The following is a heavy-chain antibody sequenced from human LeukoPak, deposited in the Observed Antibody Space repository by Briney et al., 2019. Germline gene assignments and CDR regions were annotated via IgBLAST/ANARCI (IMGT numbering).Heavy chain of an antibody. V-gene: IGHV4-38-2*02. CDR3: ARVGSGHSYGLASDWYFDL. CDR2: IYHSGTI. Sequence: SETLSLTCTVSGYSISSGYFWGWIRLPPGKGLEWIGNIYHSGTIYNNPSLRSRVTISVDTSKNQISLKVRSVTAADTAVYYCARVGSGHSYGLASDWYFDLWGRGTLVTVSS. D-gene: IGHD5-18*01. J-gene: IGHJ2*01. CDR1: GYSISSGYF.